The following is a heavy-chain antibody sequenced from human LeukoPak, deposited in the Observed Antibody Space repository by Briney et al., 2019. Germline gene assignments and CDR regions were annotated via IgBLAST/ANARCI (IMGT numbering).Heavy chain of an antibody. CDR3: ARGAEKRWLHEYDY. CDR1: GFSFSSYA. J-gene: IGHJ4*02. Sequence: GGSLRLSCSASGFSFSSYAMHWVRQAPGKGLEYVSAISSNGGSTYYANSVKGRFTISGDNSKNTLYLQMGSLRAEDMAVYYCARGAEKRWLHEYDYWGQGTLVTVSA. CDR2: ISSNGGST. D-gene: IGHD5-24*01. V-gene: IGHV3-64*01.